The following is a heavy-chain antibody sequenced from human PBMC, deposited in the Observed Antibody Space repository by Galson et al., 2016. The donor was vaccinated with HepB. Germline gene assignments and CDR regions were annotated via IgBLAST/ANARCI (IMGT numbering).Heavy chain of an antibody. CDR2: IYWDDDK. J-gene: IGHJ5*02. V-gene: IGHV2-5*02. Sequence: PALVKPTQTLTLTCTFSGFSLSSSGVGVGWIRQPPGKALEWLALIYWDDDKRYSPSLESRLTITKDTSKNQVVLTMTNMDPVDTATYYCARETLGYCGGDCYSGGWFDPWGQGTLVTVSS. CDR3: ARETLGYCGGDCYSGGWFDP. D-gene: IGHD2-21*02. CDR1: GFSLSSSGVG.